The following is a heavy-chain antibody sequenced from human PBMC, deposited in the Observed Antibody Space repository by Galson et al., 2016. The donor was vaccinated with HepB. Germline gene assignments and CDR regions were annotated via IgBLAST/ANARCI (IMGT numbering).Heavy chain of an antibody. CDR1: GFTFSTCN. J-gene: IGHJ4*02. CDR2: IGRGSGYI. CDR3: CVDTAMDYVFDY. Sequence: SLRLSCAASGFTFSTCNMNWVRQAPGKGLEWVSSIGRGSGYIYYADSVKGRFTISRDNAKNSLYLQMNSLRAEDTAVYYCCVDTAMDYVFDYWGQGTLVTVSS. V-gene: IGHV3-21*01. D-gene: IGHD5-18*01.